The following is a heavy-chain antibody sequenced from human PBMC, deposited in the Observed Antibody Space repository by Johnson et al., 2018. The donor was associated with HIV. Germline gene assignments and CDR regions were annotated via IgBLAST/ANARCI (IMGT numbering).Heavy chain of an antibody. V-gene: IGHV3-66*02. J-gene: IGHJ3*02. Sequence: VQLVESGGGLVQPGGSLRLSCASGFTVSTNYMSWVRQAPGKGLEWVSVIYSGDTTYYADSVKGRFTISRDNSKNTLYLQMNSLRAEDTAVYYCARDRGYSSSSANAFDIWGQGTMVTVSS. CDR2: IYSGDTT. D-gene: IGHD6-6*01. CDR3: ARDRGYSSSSANAFDI. CDR1: GFTVSTNY.